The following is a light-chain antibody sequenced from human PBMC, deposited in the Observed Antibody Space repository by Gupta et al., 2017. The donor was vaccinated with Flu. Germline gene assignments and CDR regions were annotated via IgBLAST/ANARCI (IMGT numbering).Light chain of an antibody. J-gene: IGKJ5*01. Sequence: DIQMTQSPPTLSASVGDRVTMTCRASQSISTWLAWYQQKPGKAPKLLIYKASSLQSGVPSRFSGSGTGTDFTLTISSLQPDDFGTYYCQQFNSFPITFGQGTRLEI. CDR2: KAS. CDR3: QQFNSFPIT. CDR1: QSISTW. V-gene: IGKV1-5*03.